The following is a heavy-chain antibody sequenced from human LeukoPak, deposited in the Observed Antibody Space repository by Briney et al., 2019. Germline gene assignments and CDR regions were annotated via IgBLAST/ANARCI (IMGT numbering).Heavy chain of an antibody. CDR3: ARDARHYYGSGSYLWGMDV. CDR1: GFTFRSYS. Sequence: GGSLRLSCAASGFTFRSYSMNWVRQAPGKGLEWVSHISSRSSAIYYADSVKGRFTISRDNSKNTLYLQMNSLRAEDTAVYYCARDARHYYGSGSYLWGMDVWGQGTTVTVSS. V-gene: IGHV3-48*01. CDR2: ISSRSSAI. J-gene: IGHJ6*02. D-gene: IGHD3-10*01.